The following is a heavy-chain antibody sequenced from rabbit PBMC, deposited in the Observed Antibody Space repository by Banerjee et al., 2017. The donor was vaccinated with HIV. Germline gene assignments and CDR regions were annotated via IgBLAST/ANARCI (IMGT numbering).Heavy chain of an antibody. V-gene: IGHV1S45*01. CDR2: ISPNGPT. D-gene: IGHD6-1*01. J-gene: IGHJ4*01. Sequence: QEQLEESGGGLVKPGASLTLTCTASGFSFSSGYDMGWVRQAPGKGLEYIGYISPNGPTFYASWVNGRFTISKTSSTTVTLQLNSLTAADTATYFCARDNAGVGADGDASFNLWGPGTLVTVS. CDR1: GFSFSSGYD. CDR3: ARDNAGVGADGDASFNL.